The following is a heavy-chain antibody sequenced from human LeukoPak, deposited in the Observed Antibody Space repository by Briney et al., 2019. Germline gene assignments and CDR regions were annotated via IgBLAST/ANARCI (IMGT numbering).Heavy chain of an antibody. D-gene: IGHD3-16*01. V-gene: IGHV7-4-1*02. Sequence: ASVKVSCKASGYTFTSYAMNWVRQAPGQGLEWMGWIDTNTGNPTYAQGFTGRFVFSLDTSVSTAYLQISSLKAEDTAVYYCARVGGSRRDNNWFDPWGQGTLVTVSS. CDR3: ARVGGSRRDNNWFDP. J-gene: IGHJ5*02. CDR1: GYTFTSYA. CDR2: IDTNTGNP.